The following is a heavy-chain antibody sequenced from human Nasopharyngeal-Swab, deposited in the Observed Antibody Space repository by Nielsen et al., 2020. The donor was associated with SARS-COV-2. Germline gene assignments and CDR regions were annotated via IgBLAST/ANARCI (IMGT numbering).Heavy chain of an antibody. J-gene: IGHJ3*02. CDR2: IKQDGSEK. Sequence: GGSLRLSCAASGFTFNSYWMSWVRQAPGKGLEWVANIKQDGSEKYYVDSVKGRFTISRDNAKNSLYLQMNSLRAEDTAVYYCARSRGARLRYFDWLGRDAFDIWGQGTMVTVSS. CDR1: GFTFNSYW. CDR3: ARSRGARLRYFDWLGRDAFDI. V-gene: IGHV3-7*03. D-gene: IGHD3-9*01.